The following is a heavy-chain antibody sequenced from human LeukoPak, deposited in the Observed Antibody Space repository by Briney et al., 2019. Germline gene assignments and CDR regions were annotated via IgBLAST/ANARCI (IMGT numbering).Heavy chain of an antibody. CDR2: INSGSSTI. D-gene: IGHD6-19*01. J-gene: IGHJ3*02. CDR1: RFTFSSYS. V-gene: IGHV3-48*01. CDR3: ARDGVVVAGTRRAFDI. Sequence: GGSLRLSCAGSRFTFSSYSMNWVRQAPGKGLEWVSYINSGSSTIYYADSVKGRFTISRDNAKNSLYLQMSSLRGEDTAVYYCARDGVVVAGTRRAFDIWGQGTMVTVSS.